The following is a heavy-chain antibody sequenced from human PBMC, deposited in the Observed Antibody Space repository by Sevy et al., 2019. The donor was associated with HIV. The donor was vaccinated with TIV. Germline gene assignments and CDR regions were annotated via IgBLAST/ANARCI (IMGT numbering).Heavy chain of an antibody. CDR1: GYTFSNYY. CDR2: INPSGGST. V-gene: IGHV1-46*01. J-gene: IGHJ4*02. D-gene: IGHD3-10*01. CDR3: ARGRGNPRADCFDY. Sequence: ASVKVSCKASGYTFSNYYIHWVRQAPGQGLEWMGVINPSGGSTNYAQKFQGRVTMTRDTSTSTVYMELSSLRAEDTAVYYCARGRGNPRADCFDYWGQGTLVTVSS.